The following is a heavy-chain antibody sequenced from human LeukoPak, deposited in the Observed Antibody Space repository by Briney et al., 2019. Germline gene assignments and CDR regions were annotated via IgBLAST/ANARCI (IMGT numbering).Heavy chain of an antibody. CDR1: GYTFTSYY. V-gene: IGHV1-46*01. Sequence: ASVTVSCKASGYTFTSYYMHWVRQAPGQGLEWMGLINPSGGSTSYAQKFQGRVTMTRDTSTSTVYMELSSLRSEDTAVYYCAREIDSVGVGATSAAFDIWGQGTMVTVSS. J-gene: IGHJ3*02. D-gene: IGHD2-15*01. CDR3: AREIDSVGVGATSAAFDI. CDR2: INPSGGST.